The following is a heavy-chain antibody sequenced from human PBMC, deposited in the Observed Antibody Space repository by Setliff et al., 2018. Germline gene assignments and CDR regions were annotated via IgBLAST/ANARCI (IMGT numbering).Heavy chain of an antibody. Sequence: SVKVSCKASGDTFSSYGISWVRQAPGQGLEWMGGTIPMFGSTSYAQKFQGRVTIITDESTTTAYMELSSLGSEDTAVYYWVREGVDTRSSTDYRYYMDVWGKGTTVTV. CDR2: TIPMFGST. CDR3: VREGVDTRSSTDYRYYMDV. J-gene: IGHJ6*03. CDR1: GDTFSSYG. D-gene: IGHD5-18*01. V-gene: IGHV1-69*05.